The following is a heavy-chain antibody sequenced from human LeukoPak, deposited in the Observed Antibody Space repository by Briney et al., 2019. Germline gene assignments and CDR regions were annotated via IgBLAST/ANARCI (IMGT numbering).Heavy chain of an antibody. CDR1: GGSISSGDYY. V-gene: IGHV4-30-4*01. Sequence: SETLSLTRTVSGGSISSGDYYWSRIRQPPGKGLEWIGYIYYSGSTYYNPSLKSRVTISVDTSKNQFSLKLSSVTAADTAVYYCAREDIVVVPAAMYGMDVWGKGTTVTVSS. CDR3: AREDIVVVPAAMYGMDV. CDR2: IYYSGST. J-gene: IGHJ6*04. D-gene: IGHD2-2*01.